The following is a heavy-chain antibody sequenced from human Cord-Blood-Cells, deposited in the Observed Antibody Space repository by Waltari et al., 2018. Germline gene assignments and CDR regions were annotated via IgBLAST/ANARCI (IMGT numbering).Heavy chain of an antibody. V-gene: IGHV1-2*02. Sequence: QVQLVQSGAAVKKPGPSEKASCQAPGYPFTGYYMPWGRQAPGQGLEWMGWINPNSGGTNYAQKFQGRVTMTRDTSISTAYMELSRLRSDDTAVYYCATRGYSYLMDVWGKGTTVTVSS. CDR1: GYPFTGYY. D-gene: IGHD5-18*01. CDR2: INPNSGGT. CDR3: ATRGYSYLMDV. J-gene: IGHJ6*03.